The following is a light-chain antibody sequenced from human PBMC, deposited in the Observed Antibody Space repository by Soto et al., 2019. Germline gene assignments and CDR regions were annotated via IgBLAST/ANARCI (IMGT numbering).Light chain of an antibody. V-gene: IGLV1-44*01. Sequence: QAVVTQPPSASGTPGQRVTISCSGSSSNIGSNAVNWYQQLPGTAPTLLIYSNNQRPSGVPDRFSGSKSGTSAALAVNGLQPEDEADYYCAAWDDSLNGPLFGGGTQLTVL. J-gene: IGLJ3*02. CDR3: AAWDDSLNGPL. CDR1: SSNIGSNA. CDR2: SNN.